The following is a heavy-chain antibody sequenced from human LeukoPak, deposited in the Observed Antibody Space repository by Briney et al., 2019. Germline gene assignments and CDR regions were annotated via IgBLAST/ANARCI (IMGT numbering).Heavy chain of an antibody. CDR2: ISYDGSKK. CDR3: VGIRYFDWSSSGY. CDR1: GFTFSSYA. V-gene: IGHV3-30-3*01. Sequence: GGSLRLSCAASGFTFSSYAMHWVRQAPGKGPEWVALISYDGSKKYYADSVRGRFTISRDNSKNTLYLQMNSLRPEDRAVYYCVGIRYFDWSSSGYWGQGTLVTVSS. D-gene: IGHD3-9*01. J-gene: IGHJ4*02.